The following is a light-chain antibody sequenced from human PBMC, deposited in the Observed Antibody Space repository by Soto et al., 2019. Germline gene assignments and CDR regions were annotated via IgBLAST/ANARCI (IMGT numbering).Light chain of an antibody. Sequence: QSALTQPASVSGSPGQSITISCTGTSSDVGGYDYVSWYQQHPGKAPKLIIYEVSYRPSGVSNRFSGSKSANTASLTISGLQAEDEGDYYCSSYTSSTTLGVFGGGTKLTVL. J-gene: IGLJ3*02. CDR2: EVS. CDR3: SSYTSSTTLGV. V-gene: IGLV2-14*01. CDR1: SSDVGGYDY.